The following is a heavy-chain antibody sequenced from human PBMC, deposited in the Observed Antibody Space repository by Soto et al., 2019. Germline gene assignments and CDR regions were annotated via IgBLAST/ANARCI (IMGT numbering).Heavy chain of an antibody. CDR1: GGSISSYY. V-gene: IGHV4-59*01. CDR2: IYYSGST. CDR3: ARDRGATGTTWFDP. J-gene: IGHJ5*02. D-gene: IGHD1-7*01. Sequence: QVQLQESGPGLVKPSETLSLTCTVSGGSISSYYWSWIRQPPGKGLEWIGYIYYSGSTNYNPSLKSRVTISVDTSKNQFSLKLSSVTAADTAVYYCARDRGATGTTWFDPWGQGTLVTVSS.